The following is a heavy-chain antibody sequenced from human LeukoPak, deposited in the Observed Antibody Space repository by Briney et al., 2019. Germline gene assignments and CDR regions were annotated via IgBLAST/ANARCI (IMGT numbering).Heavy chain of an antibody. Sequence: ASVKVSCKASGYTFTSYGISWVRQAPGQGLEWMGWISAYNGNTNYAQKLQGRVTMTTDTSTSTAYMELRSLRSDDTAVYYCARDRGRGIYYDSSGYYPFDYWGQGTLVTVSS. J-gene: IGHJ4*02. CDR2: ISAYNGNT. CDR3: ARDRGRGIYYDSSGYYPFDY. D-gene: IGHD3-22*01. V-gene: IGHV1-18*01. CDR1: GYTFTSYG.